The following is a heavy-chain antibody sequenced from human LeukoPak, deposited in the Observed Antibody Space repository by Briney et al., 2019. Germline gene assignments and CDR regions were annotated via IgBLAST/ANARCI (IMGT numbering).Heavy chain of an antibody. CDR2: IYYSKNT. CDR1: GGSISSSSAY. D-gene: IGHD5-18*01. CDR3: VSPRGFSYGYFDY. J-gene: IGHJ4*02. Sequence: PSETLSLTCTVSGGSISSSSAYWGWIRQPPGKGLEWIGSIYYSKNTYYNPSRKSRVTISADTSKNHFSLTLGSVSATDTAVYYCVSPRGFSYGYFDYWGQGTLVTVSS. V-gene: IGHV4-39*02.